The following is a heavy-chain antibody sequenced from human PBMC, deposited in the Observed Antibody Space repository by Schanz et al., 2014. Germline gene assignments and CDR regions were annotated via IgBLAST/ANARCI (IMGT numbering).Heavy chain of an antibody. CDR2: ISGSGGST. J-gene: IGHJ4*02. D-gene: IGHD6-19*01. CDR3: AASSGWHPSTDY. V-gene: IGHV3-23*04. CDR1: GFTFSSYA. Sequence: EVQLVQSGGGLVQPGGSLRLSCAASGFTFSSYAMSWVRQAPGKGLEWVSAISGSGGSTYYADSVKGRFTISRDNAKNSLYLQMNSLRVEDTAVYYCAASSGWHPSTDYWGQGTLVTVSS.